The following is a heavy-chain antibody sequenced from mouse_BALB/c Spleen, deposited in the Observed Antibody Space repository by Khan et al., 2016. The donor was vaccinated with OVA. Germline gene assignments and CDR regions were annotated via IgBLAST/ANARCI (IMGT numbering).Heavy chain of an antibody. V-gene: IGHV1-7*01. CDR2: INPTSGYT. CDR1: GYTFTSYW. J-gene: IGHJ2*01. CDR3: ARDRIDY. Sequence: QVQLQQSGAELAKPGASVKMSCKASGYTFTSYWMHWIKQRPGQGLEWIGYINPTSGYTDYNQKFKDKATLPADKSSSTAYMQLNSLTSDDSAVYYCARDRIDYWGQGTTLTVSS.